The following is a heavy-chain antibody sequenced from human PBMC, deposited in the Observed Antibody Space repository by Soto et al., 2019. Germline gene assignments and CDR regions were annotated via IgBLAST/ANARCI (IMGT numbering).Heavy chain of an antibody. CDR3: AREGDASIATNLRRAFFDY. V-gene: IGHV4-34*01. CDR1: GGSFSGYY. Sequence: SETLSLTCAVYGGSFSGYYWSWIRQPPGKGLEWIGEINHSGSTNYNPSLKSRVTISVDTSKNQFSLKLSSVTAADTAVYYCAREGDASIATNLRRAFFDYWGQGTLVTVSS. CDR2: INHSGST. D-gene: IGHD6-6*01. J-gene: IGHJ4*02.